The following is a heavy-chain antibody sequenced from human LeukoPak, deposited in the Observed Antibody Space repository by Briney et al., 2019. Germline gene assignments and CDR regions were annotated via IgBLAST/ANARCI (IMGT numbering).Heavy chain of an antibody. Sequence: GGSLRLSCAASGFTVSSNHMSWVRQAPGKGLEWVSVIFIGGTTYYADSVKGRFTISRDNSKNTLYLQMNSLRAEDTAVYYCATVERGYDSSGYYYHYFDYWGQGTLVTVSS. CDR2: IFIGGTT. V-gene: IGHV3-53*01. D-gene: IGHD3-22*01. CDR1: GFTVSSNH. J-gene: IGHJ4*02. CDR3: ATVERGYDSSGYYYHYFDY.